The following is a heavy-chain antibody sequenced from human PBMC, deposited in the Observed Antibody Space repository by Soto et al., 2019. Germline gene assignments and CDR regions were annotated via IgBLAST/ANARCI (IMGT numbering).Heavy chain of an antibody. CDR1: GFTFSSYD. CDR3: ARAIGQPLFVY. V-gene: IGHV3-13*04. J-gene: IGHJ4*02. CDR2: IGTTGDT. D-gene: IGHD3-3*01. Sequence: PGGSLRLSCSASGFTFSSYDMHWVRQGTGKGLEWVSAIGTTGDTYYAGSVKGRFTISRENAKNSLYLQMNSLRAGDTAIYFCARAIGQPLFVYWGKGPLVTVP.